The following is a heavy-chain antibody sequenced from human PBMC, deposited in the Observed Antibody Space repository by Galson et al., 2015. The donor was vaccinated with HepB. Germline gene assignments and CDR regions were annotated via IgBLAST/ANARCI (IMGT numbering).Heavy chain of an antibody. CDR3: ARVRGGYNLVDH. V-gene: IGHV1-46*01. J-gene: IGHJ4*02. CDR1: GYIFTSYY. Sequence: SVKVSCKASGYIFTSYYMHWVRQAPGQGLEWMGIINPNDGGTTYEEKFQGRVTMTRDTSTSTFYMELSSLRSEDTAVYYCARVRGGYNLVDHWGQGTLVTVSS. D-gene: IGHD3-22*01. CDR2: INPNDGGT.